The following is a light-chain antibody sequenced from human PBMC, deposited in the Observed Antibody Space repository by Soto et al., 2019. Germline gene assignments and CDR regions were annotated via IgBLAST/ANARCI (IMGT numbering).Light chain of an antibody. Sequence: QSALTQPASVSGSPGQSITISCTGTSSDVGGYNYVSWYQQHPDKAPKLMIYEVSNRPSGVSNRFSGSKSVNTASLTISGLQAQDEAAYYCSSYTSSSTLVFGTGTKLTVL. J-gene: IGLJ1*01. V-gene: IGLV2-14*01. CDR3: SSYTSSSTLV. CDR2: EVS. CDR1: SSDVGGYNY.